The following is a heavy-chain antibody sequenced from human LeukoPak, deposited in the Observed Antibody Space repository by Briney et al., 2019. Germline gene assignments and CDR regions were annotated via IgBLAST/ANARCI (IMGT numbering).Heavy chain of an antibody. CDR2: IYYSGST. V-gene: IGHV4-59*01. CDR3: ARCSGGSCEQGWFDP. D-gene: IGHD2-15*01. Sequence: SETLSLTCTVSGGSISSYYWSWIRHPPGQGLEWIGYIYYSGSTNYNPSLKSRVTISVDTSKNQFSLKLSSVTAADTAVYYCARCSGGSCEQGWFDPWGQGTLVTVSS. J-gene: IGHJ5*02. CDR1: GGSISSYY.